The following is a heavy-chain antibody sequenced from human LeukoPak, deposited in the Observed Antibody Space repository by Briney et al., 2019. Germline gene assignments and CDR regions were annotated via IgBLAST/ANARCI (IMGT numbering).Heavy chain of an antibody. CDR2: MYTSGSS. V-gene: IGHV4-4*07. CDR1: GGSISSYY. J-gene: IGHJ4*02. D-gene: IGHD6-19*01. CDR3: ARGPGYSSSFDY. Sequence: SETLSLTCTVSGGSISSYYWSWIRQPAGKGLEWIGRMYTSGSSDYNPSLKSRVIMSVDTSKNQFSLKLSSVTAADTAVYYCARGPGYSSSFDYWGQGTLVTVSS.